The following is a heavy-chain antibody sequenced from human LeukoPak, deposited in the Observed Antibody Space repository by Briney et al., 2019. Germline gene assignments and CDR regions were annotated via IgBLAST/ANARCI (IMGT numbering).Heavy chain of an antibody. CDR2: ISGSGGST. CDR3: ARNNDYGDLHAFDY. CDR1: GFTFSSYA. Sequence: PGGSLRLSCAASGFTFSSYAMSWVRQAPGKGLEWVSAISGSGGSTYYADSVKGRFTISRDNSKNTLYLQMNSLRAEDTAVYYCARNNDYGDLHAFDYWGQGTLVTVSS. D-gene: IGHD4-17*01. J-gene: IGHJ4*02. V-gene: IGHV3-23*01.